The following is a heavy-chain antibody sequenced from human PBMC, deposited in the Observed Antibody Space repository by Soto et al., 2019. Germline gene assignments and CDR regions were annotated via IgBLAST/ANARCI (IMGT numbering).Heavy chain of an antibody. J-gene: IGHJ6*03. CDR2: ISGSGGST. CDR3: AKGHYDFGSGYYPGDYYYYYMDV. V-gene: IGHV3-23*01. D-gene: IGHD3-3*01. CDR1: GFTFSSYA. Sequence: EVQLLESGGGLVQPGGSLRLSCAASGFTFSSYAMSWVRQAPGKGLEWVSAISGSGGSTYYADSVKGRFTISRDNSKNTLYLQMNSLRAEDTAVYYCAKGHYDFGSGYYPGDYYYYYMDVWGKGTTVTVSS.